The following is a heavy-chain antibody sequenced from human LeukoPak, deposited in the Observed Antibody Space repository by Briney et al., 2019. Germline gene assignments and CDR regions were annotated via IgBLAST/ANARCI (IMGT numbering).Heavy chain of an antibody. CDR3: ATSPYDILTGYYDGFDY. Sequence: ASVKVSCKASGYTFTGYYMHWVRQAPGQGLEWMGWINPNSGGTNYAQKFQGRVTMTRDTSISTAYMELGRLRSDDTAVYYCATSPYDILTGYYDGFDYWGQGTLATVSS. V-gene: IGHV1-2*02. J-gene: IGHJ4*02. CDR1: GYTFTGYY. D-gene: IGHD3-9*01. CDR2: INPNSGGT.